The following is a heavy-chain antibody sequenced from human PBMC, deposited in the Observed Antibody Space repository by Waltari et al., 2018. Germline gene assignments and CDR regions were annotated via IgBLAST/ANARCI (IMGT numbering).Heavy chain of an antibody. J-gene: IGHJ3*02. V-gene: IGHV3-30-3*01. CDR1: GFTFSSYA. CDR3: TRHTEIPVNRAFDI. CDR2: ISYDGSNK. Sequence: QVQLVESGGGVVQPGRSLRLSCAASGFTFSSYAMHWVRQAPGKGLEWVAVISYDGSNKYYADSVKGRFTISRDNSKNTLYLQMNSLKTEDTAVYYCTRHTEIPVNRAFDIWGQGTMVTVSS. D-gene: IGHD5-18*01.